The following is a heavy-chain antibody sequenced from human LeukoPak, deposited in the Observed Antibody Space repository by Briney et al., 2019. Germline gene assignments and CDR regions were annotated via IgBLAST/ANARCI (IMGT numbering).Heavy chain of an antibody. CDR3: ARQVFSLHFDY. CDR2: IYHSGST. CDR1: GYSISSGYY. Sequence: SETLSLTCTVSGYSISSGYYWGWIRQPPGKGLEWIGSIYHSGSTYYNPSLKSRVTISVDTSKNQFSLKLSSVTAADTAVYYCARQVFSLHFDYWGQGTLVTVSS. J-gene: IGHJ4*02. V-gene: IGHV4-38-2*02.